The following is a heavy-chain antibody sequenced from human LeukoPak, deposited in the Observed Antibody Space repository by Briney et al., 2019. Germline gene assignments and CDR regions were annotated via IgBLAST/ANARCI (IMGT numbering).Heavy chain of an antibody. V-gene: IGHV1-3*01. CDR1: GYTFTSYA. J-gene: IGHJ5*02. D-gene: IGHD3-10*01. CDR3: ARGRTMVRGVIPNWFDP. CDR2: INAGNGNT. Sequence: ASVKVSCKASGYTFTSYAMHWVRQAPGQRLEWMGWINAGNGNTKYSQKFQGRVTITRDTSASTAYMELSSLRSEDTAVYYCARGRTMVRGVIPNWFDPWGQGTLVTVSS.